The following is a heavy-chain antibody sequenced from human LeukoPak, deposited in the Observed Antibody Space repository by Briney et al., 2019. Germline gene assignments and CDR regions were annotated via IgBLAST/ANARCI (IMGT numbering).Heavy chain of an antibody. Sequence: GGSQRLSCAASGFAVSSNHMNWVRQAPGKGLEWVSIIYSAGTTYHYADSVKGRSTISRDTSKNTVYLQMSSLRDEDTAIYYCGRDSTYYYFDYWGQGTLVTVSS. CDR1: GFAVSSNH. V-gene: IGHV3-53*01. CDR3: GRDSTYYYFDY. J-gene: IGHJ4*02. CDR2: IYSAGTT. D-gene: IGHD1-26*01.